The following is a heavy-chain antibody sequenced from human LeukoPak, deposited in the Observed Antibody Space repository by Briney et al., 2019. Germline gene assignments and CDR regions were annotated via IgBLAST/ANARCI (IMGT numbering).Heavy chain of an antibody. V-gene: IGHV3-21*01. J-gene: IGHJ6*03. Sequence: GGSLRLSCAASGFTFSSYSMNWVRQAPGEGLEWVSSISSSSSYIYYADSVKGRFTISRDNAKNSLYLQMNSLRAEDTAVYYCARVGDGYDYDPYMDVWGKGTTVTVSS. D-gene: IGHD5-12*01. CDR2: ISSSSSYI. CDR1: GFTFSSYS. CDR3: ARVGDGYDYDPYMDV.